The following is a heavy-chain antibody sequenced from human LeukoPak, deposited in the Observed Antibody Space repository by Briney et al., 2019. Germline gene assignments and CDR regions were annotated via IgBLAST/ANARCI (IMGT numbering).Heavy chain of an antibody. V-gene: IGHV3-23*01. D-gene: IGHD6-25*01. CDR1: GFTFSSYA. J-gene: IGHJ4*02. CDR2: ISGSGGGA. CDR3: AKRPKYSSDYYFDY. Sequence: GGSLRLSCAASGFTFSSYAMSWVRQAPGKGLEWVSGISGSGGGAYYADSVKGRFTISRDNSKNTLYLQMNSLRAEDTAVYYCAKRPKYSSDYYFDYWGQGTLVTVSS.